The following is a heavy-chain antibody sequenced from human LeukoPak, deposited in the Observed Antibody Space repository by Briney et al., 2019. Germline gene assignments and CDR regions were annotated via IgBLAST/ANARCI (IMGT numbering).Heavy chain of an antibody. CDR3: ARTHDYGDYPTTHFDY. CDR1: GGSISSYY. D-gene: IGHD4-17*01. J-gene: IGHJ4*02. Sequence: SETLSLTCTVSGGSISSYYWSWIRQPPGKGLEWIGYIYYSGSTNYNPSLKSRVTISVDTSKNQFSLKLSSVTAADTAVYYCARTHDYGDYPTTHFDYWGQGTLVTVSS. CDR2: IYYSGST. V-gene: IGHV4-59*01.